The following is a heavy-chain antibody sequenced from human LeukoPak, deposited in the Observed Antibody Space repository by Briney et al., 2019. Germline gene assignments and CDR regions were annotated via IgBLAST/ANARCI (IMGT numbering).Heavy chain of an antibody. D-gene: IGHD6-13*01. CDR2: IIPIFGTA. Sequence: ASVKVSCKASGGTFSSYAISWVRQAPGQGLEWMGGIIPIFGTANYAQKFQGRVTMTEDTSTDTAYMELSSLRSEDTAVCYCATDSRIAAAGTYYFDYWGQGTLVTVSS. CDR1: GGTFSSYA. CDR3: ATDSRIAAAGTYYFDY. J-gene: IGHJ4*02. V-gene: IGHV1-69*06.